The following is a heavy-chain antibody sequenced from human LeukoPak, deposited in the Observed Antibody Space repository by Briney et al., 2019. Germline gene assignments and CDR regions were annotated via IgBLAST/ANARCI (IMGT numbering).Heavy chain of an antibody. CDR2: ISGSGGST. CDR1: GFTFSSYA. V-gene: IGHV3-23*01. Sequence: PGGSLRPSCAASGFTFSSYAMSWVRQAPGKGLEWVSAISGSGGSTYYADSVKGRFTISRDNSKNTLYLQMNSLRAEDTAVYYCARDLGSYYYGMDVWGQGTTVTVSS. D-gene: IGHD3-16*01. CDR3: ARDLGSYYYGMDV. J-gene: IGHJ6*02.